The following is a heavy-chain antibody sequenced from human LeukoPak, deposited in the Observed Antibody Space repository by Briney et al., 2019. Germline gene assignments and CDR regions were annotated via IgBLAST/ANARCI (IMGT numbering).Heavy chain of an antibody. CDR2: ISSSITYI. Sequence: GGSLRLSCAASGFTFSSYAMSWIRQAPGKGLECVSSISSSITYIYYADSVKGRFTISRDNALNSLYLQMNSLRVDDTAVYYCVRERFHGSGAPKFDLWGQGTLLTVSS. J-gene: IGHJ5*02. CDR3: VRERFHGSGAPKFDL. CDR1: GFTFSSYA. D-gene: IGHD3-10*01. V-gene: IGHV3-21*01.